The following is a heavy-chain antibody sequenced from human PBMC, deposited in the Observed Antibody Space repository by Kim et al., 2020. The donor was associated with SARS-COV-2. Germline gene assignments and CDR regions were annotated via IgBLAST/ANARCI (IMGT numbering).Heavy chain of an antibody. J-gene: IGHJ5*02. CDR3: ARDRAGTTFWFDP. Sequence: EQKFQGRVTITADESTSTAYMELSSLRSEDTAVYYWARDRAGTTFWFDPWGQGTLVTVSS. V-gene: IGHV1-69*01. D-gene: IGHD1-7*01.